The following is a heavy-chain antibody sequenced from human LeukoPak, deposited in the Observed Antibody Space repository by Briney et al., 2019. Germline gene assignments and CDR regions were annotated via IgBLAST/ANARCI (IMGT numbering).Heavy chain of an antibody. CDR3: ARAPGVRYYYYMDV. D-gene: IGHD2-8*01. CDR2: INRNGGNT. Sequence: GGSLRLSCAASGFTFDDYGMSWVRQAPGKGLEWVSGINRNGGNTGYADSVKGRFTISRDNVKNSLYLQMNSLRAEDTALYYCARAPGVRYYYYMDVWGKGTTVTVSS. V-gene: IGHV3-20*04. CDR1: GFTFDDYG. J-gene: IGHJ6*03.